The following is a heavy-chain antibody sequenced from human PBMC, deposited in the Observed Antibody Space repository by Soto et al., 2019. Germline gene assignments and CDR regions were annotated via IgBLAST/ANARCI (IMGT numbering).Heavy chain of an antibody. CDR3: ATDGGYYGMDV. V-gene: IGHV3-30*03. CDR1: GFTFSSYG. Sequence: QVQLVESGGGVVQPGRSLRLSCAASGFTFSSYGMHWVRQAPGKGLECVALISYDGSNKFYTDSVQGRFTISRDNSKNTLYLQMNSLRTEDTAVYYCATDGGYYGMDVWGQGTTVTVSS. CDR2: ISYDGSNK. D-gene: IGHD3-16*01. J-gene: IGHJ6*02.